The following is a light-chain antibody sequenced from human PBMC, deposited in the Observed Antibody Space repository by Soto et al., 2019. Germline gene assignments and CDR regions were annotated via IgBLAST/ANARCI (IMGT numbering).Light chain of an antibody. CDR1: QSISSW. V-gene: IGKV1-5*03. J-gene: IGKJ1*01. Sequence: DIQMTQSPSTLSASVGDRVTITCRASQSISSWLAWYQQKPGKAPNLLIYKASSLESGVPSRFSGSGSGTEFTITISSMKTDDFAKYYCQQYNNYPRTFGQGTKVEI. CDR3: QQYNNYPRT. CDR2: KAS.